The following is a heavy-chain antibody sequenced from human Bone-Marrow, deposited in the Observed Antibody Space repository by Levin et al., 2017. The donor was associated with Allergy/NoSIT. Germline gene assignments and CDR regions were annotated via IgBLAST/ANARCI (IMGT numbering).Heavy chain of an antibody. CDR1: GYTFTGYY. V-gene: IGHV1-2*02. J-gene: IGHJ4*02. CDR3: ARDRTTTYYYDSSGNMGGY. CDR2: INPNSGGT. Sequence: GESLKISCKASGYTFTGYYMHWVRQAPGQGLEWMGWINPNSGGTNYAQKFQGRVTMTRDTSISTAYMELSRLRSDDTAVYYCARDRTTTYYYDSSGNMGGYWGQGTLVTVSS. D-gene: IGHD3-22*01.